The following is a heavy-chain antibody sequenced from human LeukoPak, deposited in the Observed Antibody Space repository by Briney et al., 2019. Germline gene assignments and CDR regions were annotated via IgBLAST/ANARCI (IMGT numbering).Heavy chain of an antibody. J-gene: IGHJ4*02. CDR1: GFTFSSYG. V-gene: IGHV3-30*02. D-gene: IGHD3-22*01. CDR3: AKSNAYYDSIGYFDY. CDR2: IRYDGSNK. Sequence: GGSLRLSCAASGFTFSSYGMHWVRQAPGKGLEWVAFIRYDGSNKYYADSVKGRFTISRDNSKNTLYLQMNSLRAEDTAVYYCAKSNAYYDSIGYFDYWGQGTLVTVSS.